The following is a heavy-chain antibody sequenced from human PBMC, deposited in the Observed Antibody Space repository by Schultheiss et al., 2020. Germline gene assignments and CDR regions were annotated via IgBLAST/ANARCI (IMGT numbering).Heavy chain of an antibody. CDR1: GFTFSSYW. CDR2: VTGSGGST. D-gene: IGHD3-10*01. J-gene: IGHJ6*03. CDR3: SRHFPYGSGNYYYMDV. V-gene: IGHV3-23*01. Sequence: GGSLRLSCAASGFTFSSYWMHWVRQVPGKGLEWVSAVTGSGGSTYYADSVKGRFTITRDNTKNSLYLQLNSLRVEDTAVYYCSRHFPYGSGNYYYMDVWGKGTTVTVSS.